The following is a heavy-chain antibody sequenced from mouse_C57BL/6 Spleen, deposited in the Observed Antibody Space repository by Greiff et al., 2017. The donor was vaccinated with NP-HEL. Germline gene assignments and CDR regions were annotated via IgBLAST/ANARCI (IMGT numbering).Heavy chain of an antibody. Sequence: VQLQQPGAELVRPGSSVKLSCKASGYTFTSYWMDWVKQRPGQGLEWIGNIYPSDSETHYNQKFKDKATLTVDKSSSTAYMQLSSLTSEDSAVYYCARGATVVVSYAMDYWGQGTSVTVSS. V-gene: IGHV1-61*01. D-gene: IGHD1-1*01. J-gene: IGHJ4*01. CDR1: GYTFTSYW. CDR3: ARGATVVVSYAMDY. CDR2: IYPSDSET.